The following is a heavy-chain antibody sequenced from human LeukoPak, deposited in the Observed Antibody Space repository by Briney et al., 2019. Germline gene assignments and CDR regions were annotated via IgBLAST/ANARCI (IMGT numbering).Heavy chain of an antibody. CDR1: GFTFRNSA. Sequence: GGSLRLSCAASGFTFRNSAMTWVPQAPREGLEWVSGISGGGDSTFYADSVKGRFTLSRDNSKNTLYLQMNSLRAEDTALYYCARGWQQLGEWGQGTLVTVSS. V-gene: IGHV3-23*01. CDR2: ISGGGDST. CDR3: ARGWQQLGE. D-gene: IGHD3-16*01. J-gene: IGHJ4*02.